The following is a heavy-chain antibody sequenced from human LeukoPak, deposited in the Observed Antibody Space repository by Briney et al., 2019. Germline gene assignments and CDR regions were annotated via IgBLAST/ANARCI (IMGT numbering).Heavy chain of an antibody. J-gene: IGHJ3*02. CDR1: GFTFSSYA. CDR2: ISYDGSNK. V-gene: IGHV3-30*04. CDR3: AECKFEYSSSDDAFDI. Sequence: GGSLRLSCAASGFTFSSYAMHWVRQAPGKGLEWVAVISYDGSNKYYADSVKGRFTISRDNSKNTLYLQMSSLRAEDTAVYYCAECKFEYSSSDDAFDIWGQGTMVTVSS. D-gene: IGHD6-6*01.